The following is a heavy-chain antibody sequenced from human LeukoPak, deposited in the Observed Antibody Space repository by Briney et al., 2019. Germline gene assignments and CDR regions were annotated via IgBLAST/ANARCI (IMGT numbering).Heavy chain of an antibody. J-gene: IGHJ4*02. CDR2: IDPSGGRT. V-gene: IGHV1-46*01. CDR1: GYTFTSYG. Sequence: GASVKVSCKASGYTFTSYGMHWIRQAPGQGLEWMGIIDPSGGRTTYAQTFQGRVTMTRDTSTSMVYMELSSLRSEDTAVFYCARGASGTSYLYWGQGTLVTVSS. CDR3: ARGASGTSYLY. D-gene: IGHD5-18*01.